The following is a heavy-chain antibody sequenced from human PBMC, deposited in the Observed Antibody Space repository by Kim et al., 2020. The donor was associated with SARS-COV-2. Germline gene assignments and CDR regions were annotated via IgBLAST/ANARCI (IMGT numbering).Heavy chain of an antibody. CDR1: GFYFPTYG. D-gene: IGHD5-12*01. Sequence: GGSLRLSCAASGFYFPTYGMHWLRRAPGKGLEWVAVIWNDGSQNYYADSVRGRFTISRDNSKNMLYLHMNSLRVEDTAIYYCVRVMWNGDVAFVDPWGQGAQVTVSA. J-gene: IGHJ5*02. CDR2: IWNDGSQN. V-gene: IGHV3-33*01. CDR3: VRVMWNGDVAFVDP.